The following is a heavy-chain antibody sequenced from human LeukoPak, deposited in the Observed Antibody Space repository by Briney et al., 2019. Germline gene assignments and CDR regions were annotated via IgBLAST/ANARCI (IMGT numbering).Heavy chain of an antibody. J-gene: IGHJ4*02. CDR3: ARANQYDQPYYDILTGYPQSPYYFDY. CDR2: IKQDGSEK. V-gene: IGHV3-7*01. D-gene: IGHD3-9*01. Sequence: PGGSLRLSCAASGFTFSSYAMSWVRQAPGKGLEWVANIKQDGSEKYYVDSVKGRFTISRDNAKNSLYLQMNSLRAEDTAVYYCARANQYDQPYYDILTGYPQSPYYFDYWGQGTLVTVSS. CDR1: GFTFSSYA.